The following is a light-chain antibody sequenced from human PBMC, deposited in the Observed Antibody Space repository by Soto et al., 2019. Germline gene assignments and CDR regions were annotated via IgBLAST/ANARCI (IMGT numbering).Light chain of an antibody. CDR1: RSDVGTYNL. CDR3: CSYACYNTFVI. CDR2: EVT. V-gene: IGLV2-23*02. Sequence: QSALTQPASVSGSPGQSITISCTGTRSDVGTYNLVSWYQQHPGKAPKLIIYEVTKRPSGISDRFSGSKSGNTASLTVSGLQADDESNYYCCSYACYNTFVIFGGGTKLTVL. J-gene: IGLJ2*01.